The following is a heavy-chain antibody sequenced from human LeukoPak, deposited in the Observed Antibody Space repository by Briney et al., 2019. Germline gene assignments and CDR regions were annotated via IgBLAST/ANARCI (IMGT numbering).Heavy chain of an antibody. CDR3: ARDSDSGYGPFAS. V-gene: IGHV3-53*01. CDR1: GFTVSNNY. Sequence: PAGSLRLSCAASGFTVSNNYMRWGRHPPGKGVEWVSVIHSGGSTNYSDAVQGRVTISRDHSNTTVYLHMNSLRAEDPAVYYCARDSDSGYGPFASWGQGTLVTVSS. D-gene: IGHD5-12*01. CDR2: IHSGGST. J-gene: IGHJ4*02.